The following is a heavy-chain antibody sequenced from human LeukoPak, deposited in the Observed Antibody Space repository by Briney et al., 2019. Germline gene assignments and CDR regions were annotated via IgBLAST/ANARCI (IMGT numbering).Heavy chain of an antibody. CDR1: GGTFSSYA. Sequence: ASVKVSCKASGGTFSSYAISWVRQAPGQGLEWMGGIIPIFGTANYAQKFQGRVTITTDESTSTAYMELSSLRSEDTAVYYCARAPSIAARGPSGRYYYYYYMDVWGKGTTVTVSS. CDR3: ARAPSIAARGPSGRYYYYYYMDV. CDR2: IIPIFGTA. D-gene: IGHD6-6*01. J-gene: IGHJ6*03. V-gene: IGHV1-69*05.